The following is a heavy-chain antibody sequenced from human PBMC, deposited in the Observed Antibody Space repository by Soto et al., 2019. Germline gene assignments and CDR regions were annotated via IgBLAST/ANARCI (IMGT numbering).Heavy chain of an antibody. CDR3: ARDLVDIVATIRPYYYGMDV. J-gene: IGHJ6*02. Sequence: ASVKVSCKASGYIFTNYYMHWVRQAPGQGLEWMGWINPNSGGTNYAQKFQGWVTMTRDTSISTAYMELSRLRSDDTAVYYCARDLVDIVATIRPYYYGMDVWGQGTTVTVSS. V-gene: IGHV1-2*04. CDR2: INPNSGGT. D-gene: IGHD5-12*01. CDR1: GYIFTNYY.